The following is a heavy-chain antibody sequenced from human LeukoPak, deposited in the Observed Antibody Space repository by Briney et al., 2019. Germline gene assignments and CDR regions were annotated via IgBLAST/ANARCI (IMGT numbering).Heavy chain of an antibody. D-gene: IGHD2-2*01. CDR1: GFTFSDYY. CDR2: ISSSGSTI. CDR3: ARDGRDIVVVPAASGDY. Sequence: GGSLRLSCAASGFTFSDYYMSWIRQALGKGLEWVSYISSSGSTIYYADSVKGRFTISRDNAKNSLYLQMNSLRAEDTAVYYCARDGRDIVVVPAASGDYWGQGTLVTVSS. V-gene: IGHV3-11*01. J-gene: IGHJ4*02.